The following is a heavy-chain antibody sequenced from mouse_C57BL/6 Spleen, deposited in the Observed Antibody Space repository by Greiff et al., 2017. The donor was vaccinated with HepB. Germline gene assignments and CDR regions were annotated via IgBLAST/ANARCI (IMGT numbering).Heavy chain of an antibody. J-gene: IGHJ3*01. D-gene: IGHD1-1*01. CDR1: GYTFTSYW. CDR2: IYPGSGST. Sequence: QVQLQQPGAELVKPGASVKMSCKASGYTFTSYWITWVKQRPGQGLEWIGDIYPGSGSTNYNEKFKSKATLTVDTSSSTAYMQLSSLTSEDSAVYYCARGHYYGSPAWFAYWGQGTLVTVSA. V-gene: IGHV1-55*01. CDR3: ARGHYYGSPAWFAY.